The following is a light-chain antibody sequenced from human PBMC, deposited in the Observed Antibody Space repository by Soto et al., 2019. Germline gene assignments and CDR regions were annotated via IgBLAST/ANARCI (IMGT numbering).Light chain of an antibody. V-gene: IGKV3-20*01. Sequence: EIVLTQSPGTLSLSPGERAALSCRASQSVSSGYLAWYQQKPGQAPRLLIYGASSRATGIPDRFRGSGSGTDFTLTINRLETEDFAVYFCQQYGSPPLTFGGGTKVEFK. CDR3: QQYGSPPLT. J-gene: IGKJ4*01. CDR1: QSVSSGY. CDR2: GAS.